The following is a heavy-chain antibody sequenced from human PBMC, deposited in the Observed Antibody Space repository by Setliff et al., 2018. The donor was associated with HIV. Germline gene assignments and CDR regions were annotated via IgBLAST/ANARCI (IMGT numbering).Heavy chain of an antibody. D-gene: IGHD3-10*02. Sequence: GASVKVSCKASGYTFSSYDINWVRQAPGRGLEWMGWINTDNGITEYAENFQGRVTMTRDTSITTAYMELSRLSSDDTAAYYCARVFGVRQAFDNWGQGTLVTVSS. CDR2: INTDNGIT. CDR3: ARVFGVRQAFDN. CDR1: GYTFSSYD. J-gene: IGHJ4*02. V-gene: IGHV1-2*02.